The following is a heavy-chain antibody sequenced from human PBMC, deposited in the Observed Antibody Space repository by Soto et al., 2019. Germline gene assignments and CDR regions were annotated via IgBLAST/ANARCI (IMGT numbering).Heavy chain of an antibody. J-gene: IGHJ5*02. Sequence: QVQLVQSGAEVKKPGASVKVSCKASGYTFTGYYMHWVRQAPGQGLEWMGWINPNGGGTNYAQKFQGRVTMTRDTSISTAYMELSRLRSDDTAVYYCAISAYSSSWYDAWGQGTLVTVSS. V-gene: IGHV1-2*02. CDR3: AISAYSSSWYDA. D-gene: IGHD6-13*01. CDR2: INPNGGGT. CDR1: GYTFTGYY.